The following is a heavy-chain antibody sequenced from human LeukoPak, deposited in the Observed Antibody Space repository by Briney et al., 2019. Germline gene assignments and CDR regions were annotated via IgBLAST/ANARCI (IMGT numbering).Heavy chain of an antibody. Sequence: SVKVSCKASGGTFSSYAISWVRQAPGQGLEWMGRIIPILGIANYAQKFQGRVTITADKFTSTASMELSSLRSEETDVYYCASVGDSGYDFSYFYYWGQGTLFTASP. V-gene: IGHV1-69*04. CDR1: GGTFSSYA. CDR2: IIPILGIA. J-gene: IGHJ4*02. CDR3: ASVGDSGYDFSYFYY. D-gene: IGHD5-12*01.